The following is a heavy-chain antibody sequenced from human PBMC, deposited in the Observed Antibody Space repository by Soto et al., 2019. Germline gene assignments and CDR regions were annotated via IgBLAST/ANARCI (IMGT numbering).Heavy chain of an antibody. V-gene: IGHV1-46*03. Sequence: ASVKVSCKASGYTFTSYYMHWVRQAPGQGLKWMGIINPSGGSTSYAQKFQGRVTMTRDTSTSTVYMELSSLRSEDTAVYYCARDPRKLRFLEWSPPTYYYYMDVWGKGTTVTVSS. CDR2: INPSGGST. D-gene: IGHD3-3*01. CDR1: GYTFTSYY. CDR3: ARDPRKLRFLEWSPPTYYYYMDV. J-gene: IGHJ6*03.